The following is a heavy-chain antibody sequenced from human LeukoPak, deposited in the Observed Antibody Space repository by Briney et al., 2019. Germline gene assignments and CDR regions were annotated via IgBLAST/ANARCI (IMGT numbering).Heavy chain of an antibody. CDR2: NNTISVGA. D-gene: IGHD3-22*01. V-gene: IGHV1-2*02. Sequence: ASVKVSCKASVYTFTAYYIHWVRQAPGQGLEWIGWNNTISVGANYAQKFQGRVTMTRDTSIRTAYMELSRLRSDDTAVYYCARVDDRGHYYDSSGPRKLFDYWGQGTLVTVSS. CDR1: VYTFTAYY. CDR3: ARVDDRGHYYDSSGPRKLFDY. J-gene: IGHJ4*02.